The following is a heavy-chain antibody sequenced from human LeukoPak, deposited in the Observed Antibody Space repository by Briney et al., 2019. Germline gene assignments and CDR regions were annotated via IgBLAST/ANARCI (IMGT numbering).Heavy chain of an antibody. V-gene: IGHV1-69*04. CDR1: GGTFSSYA. CDR2: IIPIFGIA. J-gene: IGHJ6*02. D-gene: IGHD3-3*01. CDR3: AKDLTIFGGRGMDV. Sequence: SVKVSCKASGGTFSSYAISWVRQAPGQGLEWMGRIIPIFGIANYAQKFQGRVTITADKSTSTAYMELSSLRSGDTAVYYCAKDLTIFGGRGMDVWGQGTTVTVSS.